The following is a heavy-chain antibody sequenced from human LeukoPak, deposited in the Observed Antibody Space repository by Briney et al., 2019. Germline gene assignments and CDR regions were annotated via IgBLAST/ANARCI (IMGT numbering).Heavy chain of an antibody. CDR2: IIPIFGTA. D-gene: IGHD3-10*01. CDR1: GGTFSSYA. Sequence: SVKVTCKASGGTFSSYAISWVRQAPGQGLEWMGGIIPIFGTANYAQKFQGRVTITADKSTSTAYMELSSLRSEDTAVYYCARSPMVRGVITPNFDYWGQGTLVTVSS. J-gene: IGHJ4*02. V-gene: IGHV1-69*06. CDR3: ARSPMVRGVITPNFDY.